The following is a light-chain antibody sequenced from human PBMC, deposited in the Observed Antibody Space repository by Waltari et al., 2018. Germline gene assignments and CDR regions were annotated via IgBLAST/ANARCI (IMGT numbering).Light chain of an antibody. CDR1: PVDVTSGYY. Sequence: QAVLSQEPSVSVSPGGSVTRTCSSCPVDVTSGYYPTWIQPKVGLPPTTLIYRTDKTYSGPPGRFAGSLLGGTAPLTVAGVQAEDDAEYYCLLMCDTAWVFGGGTSLTVL. V-gene: IGLV7-43*01. J-gene: IGLJ3*02. CDR3: LLMCDTAWV. CDR2: RTD.